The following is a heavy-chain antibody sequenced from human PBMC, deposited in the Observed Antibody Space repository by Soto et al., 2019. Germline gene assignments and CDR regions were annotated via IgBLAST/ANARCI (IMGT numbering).Heavy chain of an antibody. V-gene: IGHV4-59*01. D-gene: IGHD3-10*01. CDR3: ARGHGHGGSSFDF. Sequence: QVQLQESGPGLVKPSETLSLTCTVSGGSTHSYYWAWIRQPPGKGLEWMGYVSYNGDTNYNPSLKSRVTISVVESKNQFSLKPTSVTPADTVVYYCARGHGHGGSSFDFWGQGTLFTVSS. J-gene: IGHJ4*02. CDR1: GGSTHSYY. CDR2: VSYNGDT.